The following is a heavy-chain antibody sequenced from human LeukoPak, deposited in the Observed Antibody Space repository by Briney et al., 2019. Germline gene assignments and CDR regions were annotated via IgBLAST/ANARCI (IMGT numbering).Heavy chain of an antibody. CDR3: AKDSSSSPYYFDY. Sequence: GGSLRLSXAAFGFTFSSYAMTWVRQAPGKGLEWVSAISGGGGATYYALSVRGRITISRDNSKNTLYLQMSSLRAEDTAVYYCAKDSSSSPYYFDYWGQGTLVTVSS. CDR1: GFTFSSYA. J-gene: IGHJ4*02. CDR2: ISGGGGAT. V-gene: IGHV3-23*01. D-gene: IGHD6-6*01.